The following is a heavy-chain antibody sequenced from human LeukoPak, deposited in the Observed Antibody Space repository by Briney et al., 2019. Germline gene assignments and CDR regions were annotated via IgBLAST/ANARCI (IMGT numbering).Heavy chain of an antibody. Sequence: GGSLRLSCAVSGFTFSGHWMFWVRQAPGKGLVWVSSINSDGSSTGYTDSVKGRFTISRDNAKNSLYLQMNSLRAEDTAVYYCARTRRGVGAVFDYWGQGTLVTVSS. D-gene: IGHD1-26*01. CDR2: INSDGSST. J-gene: IGHJ4*02. CDR3: ARTRRGVGAVFDY. CDR1: GFTFSGHW. V-gene: IGHV3-74*01.